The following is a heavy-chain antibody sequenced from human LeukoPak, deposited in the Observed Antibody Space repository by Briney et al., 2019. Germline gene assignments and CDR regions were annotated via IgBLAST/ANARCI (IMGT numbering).Heavy chain of an antibody. Sequence: GGSLRLSCAASGFTFSTYSMNWVRQSPGKGLEWVSYISSSSSTIYYADSVKGRFTISRDNAKNSLYLQVNSLRAEDTAVYYCAELGITMIGGVWGKGTTVTISS. CDR2: ISSSSSTI. CDR3: AELGITMIGGV. D-gene: IGHD3-10*02. CDR1: GFTFSTYS. V-gene: IGHV3-48*01. J-gene: IGHJ6*04.